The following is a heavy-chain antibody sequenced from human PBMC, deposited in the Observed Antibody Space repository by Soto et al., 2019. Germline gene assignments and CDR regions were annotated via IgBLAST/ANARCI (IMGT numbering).Heavy chain of an antibody. V-gene: IGHV3-23*01. CDR3: AKDPRLELRGVDS. D-gene: IGHD1-7*01. J-gene: IGHJ4*02. Sequence: GGALRLSCVASGYNFGSYAMMWVRQSPEKGLEWISTIGGGGIGSYYADSVKGRFTISRDNSKNTLYLQMNSLRAEDTGVYYCAKDPRLELRGVDSWGQGTQVTVSS. CDR1: GYNFGSYA. CDR2: IGGGGIGS.